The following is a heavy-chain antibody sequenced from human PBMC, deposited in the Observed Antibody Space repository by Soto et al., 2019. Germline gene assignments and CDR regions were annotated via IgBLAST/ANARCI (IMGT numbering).Heavy chain of an antibody. D-gene: IGHD3-3*01. CDR3: ARPGREVDFWCGYALYYYGMDV. J-gene: IGHJ6*02. CDR2: IDPSDSYT. CDR1: GYSFTSYW. V-gene: IGHV5-10-1*01. Sequence: GESLKISCKGSGYSFTSYWISWVRQMPGKGLEWMGRIDPSDSYTNYSPSFQGHVTISADKSISTAYLQWSSLKASDTAMYHCARPGREVDFWCGYALYYYGMDVWGQGTTVTV.